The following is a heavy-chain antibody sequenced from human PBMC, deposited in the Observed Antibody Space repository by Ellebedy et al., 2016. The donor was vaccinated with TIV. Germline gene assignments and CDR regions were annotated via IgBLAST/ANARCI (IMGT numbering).Heavy chain of an antibody. D-gene: IGHD1-26*01. Sequence: SETLSLXXTVSGGSISSGPYYWTWIRQPPGKGLEWIGYINYSARTYYNPSLKSRVTISVDTSKNQFSLKLTSVTAADTAVYYCAGRVGARPPHFWGQGTLVTVSS. J-gene: IGHJ4*02. V-gene: IGHV4-30-4*01. CDR1: GGSISSGPYY. CDR2: INYSART. CDR3: AGRVGARPPHF.